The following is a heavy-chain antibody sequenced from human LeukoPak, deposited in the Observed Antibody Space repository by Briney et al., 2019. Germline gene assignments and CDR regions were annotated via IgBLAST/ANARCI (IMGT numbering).Heavy chain of an antibody. V-gene: IGHV3-23*01. CDR2: ISGSGGST. CDR1: GFTFSSCA. Sequence: PGGSLRLSCAASGFTFSSCAMSWVRQAPGKGLEWVSAISGSGGSTYYADSVKGRFTISRDNSKNTLYLQMNSLRAEDTAVYYCAKDQRFGELFLNFDYWGQGTLVTVSS. J-gene: IGHJ4*02. CDR3: AKDQRFGELFLNFDY. D-gene: IGHD3-10*01.